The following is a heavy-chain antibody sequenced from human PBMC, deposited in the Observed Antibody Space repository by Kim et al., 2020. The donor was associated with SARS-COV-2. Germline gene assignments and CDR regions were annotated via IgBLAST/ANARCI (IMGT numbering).Heavy chain of an antibody. Sequence: ASVKVSCKASGYTFTSYAFHWVRQAPGQRLEWMGWIDADNGNTKYSQKFQGRVTITRDTSARTAYMELSSLRSEDMAVYYCARNEDYWGQGTLVTVSS. CDR1: GYTFTSYA. V-gene: IGHV1-3*01. CDR3: ARNEDY. CDR2: IDADNGNT. J-gene: IGHJ4*02.